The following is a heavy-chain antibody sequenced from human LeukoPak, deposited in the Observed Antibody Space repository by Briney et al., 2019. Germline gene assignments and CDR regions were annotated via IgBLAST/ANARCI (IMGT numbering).Heavy chain of an antibody. J-gene: IGHJ5*02. CDR3: ARDNSVGETAWWFDP. CDR2: INPNSGGT. CDR1: GYTFTDYY. V-gene: IGHV1-2*02. Sequence: ASVKVSCKASGYTFTDYYMYWVRQAPGQGLEWMGWINPNSGGTNYAQKFQGRVTMTRDTSISTAYMELSRLKSDDTAVYYCARDNSVGETAWWFDPWGQGTLVTVSS. D-gene: IGHD1-26*01.